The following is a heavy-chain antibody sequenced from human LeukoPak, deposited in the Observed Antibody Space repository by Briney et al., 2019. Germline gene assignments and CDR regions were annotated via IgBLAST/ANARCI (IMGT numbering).Heavy chain of an antibody. D-gene: IGHD2-15*01. V-gene: IGHV4-30-4*01. J-gene: IGHJ3*02. Sequence: PSETLSLTCTVSGASIRSGDYYWSWIRQPPGKGLEWIGYIYDSGSTYRNPSLKSRITISVDTSENRFSLKLSSVTATDTAVYYCARDCGGGSCYGAFDIWGQGTMVTVSS. CDR1: GASIRSGDYY. CDR2: IYDSGST. CDR3: ARDCGGGSCYGAFDI.